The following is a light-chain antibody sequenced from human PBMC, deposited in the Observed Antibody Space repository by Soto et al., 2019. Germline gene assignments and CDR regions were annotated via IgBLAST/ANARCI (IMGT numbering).Light chain of an antibody. CDR3: CSYAGISTFYV. Sequence: QSVLTQPASVSGSPVQSITISCTGTSSDVGSYNLVSWYQQHPGKAPKLMIYGVNKRPSGVSNRFSGSKSGNTASLTISGLQAEDEADYYCCSYAGISTFYVFGTGTKVTVL. CDR2: GVN. J-gene: IGLJ1*01. V-gene: IGLV2-23*02. CDR1: SSDVGSYNL.